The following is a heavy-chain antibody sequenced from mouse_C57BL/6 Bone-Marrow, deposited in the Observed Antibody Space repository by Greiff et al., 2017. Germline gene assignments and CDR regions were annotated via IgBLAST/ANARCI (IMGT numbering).Heavy chain of an antibody. CDR3: ALHYYGSRGAMDY. CDR1: GFNIKNTY. CDR2: IDPANGNT. D-gene: IGHD1-1*01. Sequence: EVKLVESVAELVRPGASVKLSCTASGFNIKNTYMHWVKQRPEQGLEWIGRIDPANGNTKYAPKFPGKATITADTSSNTAYLQLSSLTSEDTAIYYGALHYYGSRGAMDYWGQGTSVTVSS. V-gene: IGHV14-3*01. J-gene: IGHJ4*01.